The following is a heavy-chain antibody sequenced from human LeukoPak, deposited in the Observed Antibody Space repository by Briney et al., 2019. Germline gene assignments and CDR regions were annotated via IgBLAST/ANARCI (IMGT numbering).Heavy chain of an antibody. V-gene: IGHV4-38-2*02. CDR3: ARCGSGSYYYYYYMDV. J-gene: IGHJ6*03. CDR2: IYHSGST. D-gene: IGHD3-10*01. CDR1: GYSISSGYY. Sequence: PSETLSLTCTVSGYSISSGYYWGWIRQPPGKGLEWIGSIYHSGSTYYNPSLKSRVTISVDTSKNQFSLKLSSVTAADTAVYYCARCGSGSYYYYYYMDVWGKGTTVTISS.